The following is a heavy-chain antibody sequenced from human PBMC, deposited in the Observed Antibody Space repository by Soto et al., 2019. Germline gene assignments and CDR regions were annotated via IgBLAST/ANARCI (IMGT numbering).Heavy chain of an antibody. D-gene: IGHD3-10*01. V-gene: IGHV3-23*01. CDR3: ARDYGSGSRYYYYYYMDV. CDR2: ISGSGGST. CDR1: GVTFSSYA. J-gene: IGHJ6*03. Sequence: AGGSLRLSCAASGVTFSSYAMIWVRQAPGKGLEWVSAISGSGGSTYYADSVKGRFTISRDNSKNTLYLQMNSLRAEDTAVYYCARDYGSGSRYYYYYYMDVWGKGTTVTVSS.